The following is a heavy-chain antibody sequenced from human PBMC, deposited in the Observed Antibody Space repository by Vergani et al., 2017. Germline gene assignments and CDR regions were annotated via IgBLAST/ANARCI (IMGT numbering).Heavy chain of an antibody. D-gene: IGHD3-10*01. CDR3: ASSRIYYGAGSPDY. Sequence: QVKLQESGPGLVKPSETLSLTCTVSGASVNSYYWSWIRPPPGKGREWMGYVSFRGDTLYDPSVKGRMTISLNTSSNQFSLYLASVTAAYTAVYYCASSRIYYGAGSPDYWGRGAKVAVTS. J-gene: IGHJ3*01. CDR1: GASVNSYY. V-gene: IGHV4-59*02. CDR2: VSFRGDT.